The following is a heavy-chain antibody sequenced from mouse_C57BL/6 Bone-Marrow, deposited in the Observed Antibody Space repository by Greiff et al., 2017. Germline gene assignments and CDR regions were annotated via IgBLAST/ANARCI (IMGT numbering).Heavy chain of an antibody. Sequence: EVKLVESGGGLVQPGGSMKLSCVASGFTFSNYWMNWVRQSPEKGLEWVAQIRLKSDNYATHYAESVKGRFTISRDDSKSSVYLQMNNLRAEDTGIYYCTYYYGPYYYAKDYWGQGTSVTVSS. CDR2: IRLKSDNYAT. D-gene: IGHD1-1*01. V-gene: IGHV6-3*01. CDR3: TYYYGPYYYAKDY. CDR1: GFTFSNYW. J-gene: IGHJ4*01.